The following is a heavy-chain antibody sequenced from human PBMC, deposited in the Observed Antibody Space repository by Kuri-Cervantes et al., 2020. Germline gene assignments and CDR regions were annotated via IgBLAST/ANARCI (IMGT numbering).Heavy chain of an antibody. CDR3: ARELTRGYCYSVMDV. CDR2: ISYDGSNK. Sequence: GESLKICCAAAGFTFRSHALYWVRQAPGKGLEWVAVISYDGSNKYYADTVKGRFTISRDNSKNTLYLQMNSLRPEDTAVHYCARELTRGYCYSVMDVWGQGTTVTVSS. CDR1: GFTFRSHA. V-gene: IGHV3-30-3*01. J-gene: IGHJ6*02. D-gene: IGHD5-18*01.